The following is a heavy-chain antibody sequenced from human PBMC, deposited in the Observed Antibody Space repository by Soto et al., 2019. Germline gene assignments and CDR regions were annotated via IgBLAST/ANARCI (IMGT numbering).Heavy chain of an antibody. V-gene: IGHV4-31*03. J-gene: IGHJ5*02. D-gene: IGHD1-1*01. CDR1: GASITTAYY. Sequence: PSETLSLTCTVSGASITTAYYWTWVRQHPVKGLEWIGHIYYTGSTYYNPSLKSRLNISLDTSKNQFSLQLESVTAADTAIYFCARGNRFDPWGQGTLVTVSS. CDR2: IYYTGST. CDR3: ARGNRFDP.